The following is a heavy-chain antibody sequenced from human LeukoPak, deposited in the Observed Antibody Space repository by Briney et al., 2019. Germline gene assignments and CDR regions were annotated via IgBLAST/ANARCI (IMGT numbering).Heavy chain of an antibody. Sequence: PGGSLRLSCAASGFTFSSYAMGWVRQAPGKGLEWVSAISGSGGSTDYADSVKGRFTISRDNSKNTLYLQMNSLRAEDTAVYYCAKENYDILTGYPIDYWGQGTLVTVSS. D-gene: IGHD3-9*01. CDR3: AKENYDILTGYPIDY. V-gene: IGHV3-23*01. CDR1: GFTFSSYA. J-gene: IGHJ4*02. CDR2: ISGSGGST.